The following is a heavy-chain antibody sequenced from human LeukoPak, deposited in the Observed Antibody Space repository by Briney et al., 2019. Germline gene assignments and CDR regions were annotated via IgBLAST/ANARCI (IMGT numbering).Heavy chain of an antibody. CDR2: IYYSGST. CDR3: ARALWLWDGGLDY. Sequence: PSETLSLTCTVSGGSISSYYWSWIRQPPGKGLEWIGYIYYSGSTNYNPSLKSRVTISVDTSKNQFSLKLSSVTAADTVVYYCARALWLWDGGLDYWGQGTLVTVSS. D-gene: IGHD5-18*01. CDR1: GGSISSYY. V-gene: IGHV4-59*01. J-gene: IGHJ4*02.